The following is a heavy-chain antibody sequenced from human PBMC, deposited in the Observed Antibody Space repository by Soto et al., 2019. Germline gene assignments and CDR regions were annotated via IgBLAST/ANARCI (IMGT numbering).Heavy chain of an antibody. Sequence: SGPTLVNPTQPLTLTCTFSGFSLSTSGMRVSWIRQPPGKALEWLARIDWDDDKFYGTSLKTRLTISKDTSKNQVVLTMTNMDPVDTATYCCARTYSSSGGDPFDYWGQGTLVTVSS. V-gene: IGHV2-70*04. CDR1: GFSLSTSGMR. CDR2: IDWDDDK. D-gene: IGHD6-6*01. J-gene: IGHJ4*02. CDR3: ARTYSSSGGDPFDY.